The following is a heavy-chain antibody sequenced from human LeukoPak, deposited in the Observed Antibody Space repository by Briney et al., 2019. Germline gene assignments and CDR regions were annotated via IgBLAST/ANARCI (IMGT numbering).Heavy chain of an antibody. CDR3: VRYEFDC. CDR2: VDKDGSQE. Sequence: PGGSLRLSCVSSEFTFSDYWMIWVRQAPGKGLEWLATVDKDGSQEFYVDSVKGRFTISRDNAKNSTYLQMNGLRVEDTAVYYCVRYEFDCWGQGTLVTVSS. J-gene: IGHJ4*02. CDR1: EFTFSDYW. D-gene: IGHD3-16*01. V-gene: IGHV3-7*01.